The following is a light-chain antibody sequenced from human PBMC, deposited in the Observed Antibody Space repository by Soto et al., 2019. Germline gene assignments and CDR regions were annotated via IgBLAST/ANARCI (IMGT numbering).Light chain of an antibody. Sequence: QSVLTQPPSVSGAPGQRVTISCTGSSSNIGAGYDVHWYQQLPGTAPKLLISDNNNRPSGVPDRFSGSKSGTSASLAITGLQAEDEADYYCAAWDDSLNGRVFGTGTKLTVL. CDR2: DNN. CDR1: SSNIGAGYD. CDR3: AAWDDSLNGRV. V-gene: IGLV1-40*01. J-gene: IGLJ1*01.